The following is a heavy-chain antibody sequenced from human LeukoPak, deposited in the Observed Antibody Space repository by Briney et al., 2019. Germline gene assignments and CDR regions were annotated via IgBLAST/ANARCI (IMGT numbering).Heavy chain of an antibody. CDR3: AKDRYPSSRVGARGNFFDY. J-gene: IGHJ4*02. V-gene: IGHV3-30*02. Sequence: HPGGSLRLSCAASGFTFSSYGMHWVRQAPGKGLEWVAFIRYDGSNKYYADSVKGRFTISRDNSKNTLYLQMNSLRAEDTAVYYCAKDRYPSSRVGARGNFFDYWGQGTLVTVSS. CDR1: GFTFSSYG. D-gene: IGHD1-26*01. CDR2: IRYDGSNK.